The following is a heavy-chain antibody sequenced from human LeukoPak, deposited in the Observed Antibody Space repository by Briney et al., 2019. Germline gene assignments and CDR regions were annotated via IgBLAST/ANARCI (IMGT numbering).Heavy chain of an antibody. CDR3: ARETTVTLTPGSY. J-gene: IGHJ4*02. V-gene: IGHV3-74*01. D-gene: IGHD4-17*01. CDR2: ISSDGSST. CDR1: GFAFSSYW. Sequence: GGSLRLSCAASGFAFSSYWMPWVRQAPGQGLVWVSRISSDGSSTNYAASVKGRFTISKHNAKTTLYLQMSSLSAEDTAVYYCARETTVTLTPGSYWGQGTPVTVSS.